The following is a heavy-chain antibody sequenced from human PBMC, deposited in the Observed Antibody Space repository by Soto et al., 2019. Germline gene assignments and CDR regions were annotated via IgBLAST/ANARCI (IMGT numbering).Heavy chain of an antibody. CDR2: IGPYNGNT. V-gene: IGHV1-18*01. Sequence: QAQLVQSGAEVKKPGASVKVSCQAGGYTFADYGIIWVRQAPEQGLEWVGWIGPYNGNTNYAQNLQDRVTMTTDTSTNTAYMELRSLRSDDTALYYCARCYCTVGSCYTCWHFDLWGRGTLLTVSS. J-gene: IGHJ2*01. CDR3: ARCYCTVGSCYTCWHFDL. D-gene: IGHD2-15*01. CDR1: GYTFADYG.